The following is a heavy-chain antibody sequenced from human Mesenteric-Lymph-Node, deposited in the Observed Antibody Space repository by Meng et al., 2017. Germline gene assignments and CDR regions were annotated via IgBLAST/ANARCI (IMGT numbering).Heavy chain of an antibody. Sequence: QVQLVQSGAEVKKPGASVKVSCKASGYTFTDYYMQWVRQAPGQGLEWMGRINPNSGGTNYAQKFQGRVTMTRDTSISTAYMELSRLRSDDTAVYYCAREEGPSSSWYVDYWGQGTLVTVSS. J-gene: IGHJ4*02. CDR1: GYTFTDYY. CDR3: AREEGPSSSWYVDY. V-gene: IGHV1-2*06. D-gene: IGHD6-13*01. CDR2: INPNSGGT.